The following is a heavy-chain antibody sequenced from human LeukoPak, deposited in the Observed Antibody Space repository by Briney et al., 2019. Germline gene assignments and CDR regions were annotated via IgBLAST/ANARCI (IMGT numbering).Heavy chain of an antibody. D-gene: IGHD2-15*01. Sequence: RGSLRLSCAASGIIFSDFGMHWVRQAPGKGLEWMAIIWYDGSNKYYADSVKGRFTISRDNSQNTMYLQMNSLRAEDSAVYYCAKATCSGASCFSNSRDAFDVWGQGTMVTVSS. CDR2: IWYDGSNK. J-gene: IGHJ3*01. V-gene: IGHV3-33*06. CDR3: AKATCSGASCFSNSRDAFDV. CDR1: GIIFSDFG.